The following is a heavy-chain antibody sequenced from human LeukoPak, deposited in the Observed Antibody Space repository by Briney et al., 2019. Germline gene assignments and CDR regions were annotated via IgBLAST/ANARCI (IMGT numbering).Heavy chain of an antibody. CDR3: ARGDDYVWGSYMSDAFDI. J-gene: IGHJ3*02. CDR2: INSDGSST. Sequence: PGGSLRLSCAASGFTFSSYWVHWVRQAPGKGLVWVSRINSDGSSTSYADSVKGRFTISRDNAKNTLYLQMNSLRAEDTAVYYCARGDDYVWGSYMSDAFDIWGQGTMVTVSS. V-gene: IGHV3-74*01. D-gene: IGHD3-16*01. CDR1: GFTFSSYW.